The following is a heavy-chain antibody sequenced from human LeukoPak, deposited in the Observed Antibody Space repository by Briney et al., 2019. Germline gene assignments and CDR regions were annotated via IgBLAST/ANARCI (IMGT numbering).Heavy chain of an antibody. CDR3: ARSQLQYCSTTSCYVFDS. J-gene: IGHJ4*02. Sequence: GGSLRLSCAASGFTFSDYYMSWIRQAPGKGLEWVSYTSSSGSTIYYADSVKGRFTISTDYSRNTLYLEMNSLRADDTAVYFCARSQLQYCSTTSCYVFDSWGQGTLVTVSS. D-gene: IGHD2-2*01. CDR1: GFTFSDYY. CDR2: TSSSGSTI. V-gene: IGHV3-11*04.